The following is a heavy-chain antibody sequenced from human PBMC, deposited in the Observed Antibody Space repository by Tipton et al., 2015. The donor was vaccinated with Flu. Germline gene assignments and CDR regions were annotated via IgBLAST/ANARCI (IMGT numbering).Heavy chain of an antibody. J-gene: IGHJ4*02. CDR1: GFTFDDYA. V-gene: IGHV3-43*02. CDR2: ISGDGGST. D-gene: IGHD6-6*01. CDR3: AKDMSGPWGAAREEGIFDY. Sequence: SLRLSCAASGFTFDDYAMHWVRQAPGKGLEWVSLISGDGGSTYYADSVKGRFTISRDNSKNSLYLQMNSLRTEDTALYYCAKDMSGPWGAAREEGIFDYWGQGTLVTVSS.